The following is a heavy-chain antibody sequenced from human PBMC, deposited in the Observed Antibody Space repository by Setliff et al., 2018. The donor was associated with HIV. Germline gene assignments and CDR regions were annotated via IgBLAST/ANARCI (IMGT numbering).Heavy chain of an antibody. CDR1: GYSISSGYY. D-gene: IGHD3-10*01. V-gene: IGHV4-38-2*01. J-gene: IGHJ6*02. Sequence: PSETLSLTCAVSGYSISSGYYWGWIRQPPGKGLEWIGSIYHSGSTYYNPSLKSRVTISVDTSKNQFSLKLSSVTAADTAVYYCARVPVYYYGSGQRGYYYGMDVWGQGTTVTVSS. CDR2: IYHSGST. CDR3: ARVPVYYYGSGQRGYYYGMDV.